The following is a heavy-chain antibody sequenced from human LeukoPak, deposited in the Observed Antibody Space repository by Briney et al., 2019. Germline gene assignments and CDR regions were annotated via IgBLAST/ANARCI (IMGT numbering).Heavy chain of an antibody. J-gene: IGHJ2*01. D-gene: IGHD3-22*01. CDR1: GGSFSDYF. CDR3: ARASYDMEFDL. CDR2: INHSGRT. Sequence: SETLSLTCAVYGGSFSDYFWGWIRQPPGKGLEWIGEINHSGRTYYNPSLKSRVTISVDTSKNPFSLNLSSVTAADTAVYYCARASYDMEFDLWGRGTLVTVSS. V-gene: IGHV4-34*01.